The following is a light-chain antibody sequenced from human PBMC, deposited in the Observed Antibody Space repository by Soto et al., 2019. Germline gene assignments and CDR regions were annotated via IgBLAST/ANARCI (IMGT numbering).Light chain of an antibody. CDR2: GAS. J-gene: IGKJ1*01. Sequence: VVTQTQTTLSVSPVERATLSCRASQSVSTNLAWYQQSPGQAPRLLIYGASTRANGIPGRFSGSKSGTEFTLTISSRQSADFAVYYCQQYDNWLPAWTFGQGTKVDIK. CDR3: QQYDNWLPAWT. V-gene: IGKV3-15*01. CDR1: QSVSTN.